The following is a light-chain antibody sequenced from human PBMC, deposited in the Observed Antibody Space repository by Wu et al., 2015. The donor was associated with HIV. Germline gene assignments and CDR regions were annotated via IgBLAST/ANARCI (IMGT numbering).Light chain of an antibody. J-gene: IGKJ2*03. CDR3: QQYNNWASYS. Sequence: EIVLTQSPATLSLSSGETATLSCRASRSISGTLAWYQQKPGQTPRLLIFGASGRATALPARFSGSGSRTEFTLTISSLQSEDSAVYYCQQYNNWASYSFGQGTKLEIK. CDR1: RSISGT. V-gene: IGKV3-15*01. CDR2: GAS.